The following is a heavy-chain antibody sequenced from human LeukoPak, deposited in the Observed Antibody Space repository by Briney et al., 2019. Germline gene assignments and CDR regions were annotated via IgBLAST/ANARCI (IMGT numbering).Heavy chain of an antibody. J-gene: IGHJ4*02. Sequence: ASVKVSCKTSGYTFTGYYMHWVRQAPGQGLEWMGWLNPNSDATNFAQKFQGRVSITRDTSITTVYMDLSRLRSDDTAIYYCARDPSNYIDYWSQGTLVTVSS. CDR3: ARDPSNYIDY. CDR1: GYTFTGYY. V-gene: IGHV1-2*02. D-gene: IGHD4-11*01. CDR2: LNPNSDAT.